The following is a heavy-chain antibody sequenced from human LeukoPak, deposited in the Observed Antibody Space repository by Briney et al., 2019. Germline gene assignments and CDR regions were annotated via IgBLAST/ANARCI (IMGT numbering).Heavy chain of an antibody. CDR3: AKKQYGSGSYYTSWDAFDI. CDR1: GFTFSSYG. J-gene: IGHJ3*02. D-gene: IGHD3-10*01. Sequence: GGSLRLSCAPSGFTFSSYGMHWVRQAPGKGLEWVAVISYDGSNKYYADSVKGRFTISRDNSKNTLYLQMNSLRAEDTAVYYCAKKQYGSGSYYTSWDAFDIWGQGTMVTVSS. V-gene: IGHV3-30*18. CDR2: ISYDGSNK.